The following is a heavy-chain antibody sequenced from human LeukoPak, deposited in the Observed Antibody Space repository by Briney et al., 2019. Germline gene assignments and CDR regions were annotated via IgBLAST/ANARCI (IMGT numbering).Heavy chain of an antibody. CDR2: ISAYNGNT. CDR3: ARGMSGYTEDPFDI. J-gene: IGHJ3*02. Sequence: ASVKVSCKASGYTFTSYSINWVRQAPGQGREWMAWISAYNGNTNYAQKFQGRLTLTRDTSTSTAYMELRSLRSDDTAIYFCARGMSGYTEDPFDIWGQGTVVTVSS. CDR1: GYTFTSYS. V-gene: IGHV1-18*01. D-gene: IGHD5-12*01.